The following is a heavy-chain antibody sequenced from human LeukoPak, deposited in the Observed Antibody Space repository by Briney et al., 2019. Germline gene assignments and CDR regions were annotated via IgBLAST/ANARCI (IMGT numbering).Heavy chain of an antibody. CDR1: GLTVSSNF. CDR3: AKDAAGPEY. Sequence: GGSLRLSCAVSGLTVSSNFISWVRQAPGKGLEWVSGISAGGGDRWYPDSVKGRFTISRDNSKNTLFLQMNSLTVEDTAIYYCAKDAAGPEYWGQGTRVTVSS. CDR2: ISAGGGDR. D-gene: IGHD6-13*01. J-gene: IGHJ4*02. V-gene: IGHV3-23*01.